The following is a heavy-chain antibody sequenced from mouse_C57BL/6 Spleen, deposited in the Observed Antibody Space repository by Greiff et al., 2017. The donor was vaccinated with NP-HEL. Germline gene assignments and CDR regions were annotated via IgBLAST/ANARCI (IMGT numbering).Heavy chain of an antibody. CDR2: IDPSDSYT. V-gene: IGHV1-69*01. J-gene: IGHJ2*01. CDR3: ARSGDYLDY. Sequence: VQLQQPGAELVMPGASVKLSCKASGYTFTSYWMHWVKQRPGQGLEWIGEIDPSDSYTNYTQKFKGQSTLTVDKSSSTAYMQLSSLTSEDSAVYYCARSGDYLDYWGQGTTLTVSS. CDR1: GYTFTSYW. D-gene: IGHD2-4*01.